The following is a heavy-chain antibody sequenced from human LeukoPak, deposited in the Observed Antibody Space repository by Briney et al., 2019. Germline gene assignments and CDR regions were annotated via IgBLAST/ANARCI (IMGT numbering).Heavy chain of an antibody. D-gene: IGHD3-10*01. V-gene: IGHV4-39*07. CDR2: IYYSGST. Sequence: SETLSLTCTVSGGSISSSSYYWGWIRQPPGKGLEWIGSIYYSGSTYYNPSLKSRVTMSVDTSKNQFSLKLSSVTAADTAVYYCARGGTWFGEFHSWGQGTLVTVSS. CDR3: ARGGTWFGEFHS. J-gene: IGHJ5*01. CDR1: GGSISSSSYY.